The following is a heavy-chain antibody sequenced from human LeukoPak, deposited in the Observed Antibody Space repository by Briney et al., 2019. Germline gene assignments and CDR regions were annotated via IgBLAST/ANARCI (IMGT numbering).Heavy chain of an antibody. CDR3: AKDRETTASGTFDY. CDR2: IRSKAYGGTT. V-gene: IGHV3-49*03. CDR1: GFTFGDYA. D-gene: IGHD6-13*01. J-gene: IGHJ4*02. Sequence: GGSLRLSCTASGFTFGDYAMSWFRQAPGKGLEWVGFIRSKAYGGTTEYAASVKGRFTISRDDSKSIAYLQMNSLRVEDTGVYYCAKDRETTASGTFDYWGQGTLVTVSS.